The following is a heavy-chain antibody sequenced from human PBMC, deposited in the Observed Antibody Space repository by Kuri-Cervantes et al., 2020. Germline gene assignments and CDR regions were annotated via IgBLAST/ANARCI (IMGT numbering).Heavy chain of an antibody. CDR3: ARGCSSTSCYALFDY. Sequence: GESLKISCAASGFTFSSYAMSWVRQAPGKGLEWVSAISGSGGSTYYADSVKGRFTISRDNSKNTLYLQMNSLRAEDTAVYYCARGCSSTSCYALFDYWGRGTLVTVSS. CDR1: GFTFSSYA. V-gene: IGHV3-23*01. D-gene: IGHD2-2*01. CDR2: ISGSGGST. J-gene: IGHJ4*02.